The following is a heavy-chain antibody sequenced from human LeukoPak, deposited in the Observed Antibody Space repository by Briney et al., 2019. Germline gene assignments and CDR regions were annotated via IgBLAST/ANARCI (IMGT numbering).Heavy chain of an antibody. J-gene: IGHJ5*02. Sequence: SETLSLTCTVSGGSISSYYWGWIRQPPGKGLEWIGSIYYSGSTYYNPSLKSRVTISVDTSKNQFSLKLSSVTAADTAVYYCARVSVATVTPDWFDPWGQGTLVTVSS. CDR1: GGSISSYY. CDR2: IYYSGST. CDR3: ARVSVATVTPDWFDP. V-gene: IGHV4-39*07. D-gene: IGHD4-17*01.